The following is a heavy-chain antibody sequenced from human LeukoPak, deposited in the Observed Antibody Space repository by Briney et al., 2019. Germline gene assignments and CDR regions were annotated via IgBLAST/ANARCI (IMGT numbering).Heavy chain of an antibody. V-gene: IGHV1-18*01. Sequence: ASVKVSCQASGYTFTSYGISWVRQAPGQGLEWMGWISAYNGNTNYAQKLQGRVTMTTDTSTSTAYMELRSLRSDDTAVYYCARDHVIVGDDAFDIWGQGTMVTVSS. CDR1: GYTFTSYG. J-gene: IGHJ3*02. CDR3: ARDHVIVGDDAFDI. CDR2: ISAYNGNT. D-gene: IGHD3-22*01.